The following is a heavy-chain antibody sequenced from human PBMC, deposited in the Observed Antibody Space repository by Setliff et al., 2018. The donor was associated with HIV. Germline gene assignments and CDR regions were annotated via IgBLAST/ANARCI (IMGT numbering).Heavy chain of an antibody. CDR1: GFSLSNTGMC. CDR2: IDWDDDK. Sequence: SGHTLVNPTQTPTLTCTFSGFSLSNTGMCVTWIRQPPGKALEWLARIDWDDDKYYSTSLKTRLTLSKDTSKNHLVLTMSNMDPVATATYYGARTLTNFGSGYDHTDWGQGSLVTVSS. CDR3: ARTLTNFGSGYDHTD. J-gene: IGHJ4*02. D-gene: IGHD3-3*01. V-gene: IGHV2-70*11.